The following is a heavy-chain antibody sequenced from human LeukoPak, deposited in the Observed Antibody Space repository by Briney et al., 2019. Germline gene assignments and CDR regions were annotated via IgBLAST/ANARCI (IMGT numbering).Heavy chain of an antibody. CDR3: ARAGTSGGLCDY. D-gene: IGHD1-14*01. J-gene: IGHJ4*02. CDR1: GYSISSGYY. CDR2: IYTSGST. Sequence: PSETLSLTCAVSGYSISSGYYWGWIRQPPGKGLEWIGRIYTSGSTKYNPSLQSRVTMSLDTSKKQLSLNLGSVTAADTAVYYCARAGTSGGLCDYWGQGILVTVSS. V-gene: IGHV4-38-2*01.